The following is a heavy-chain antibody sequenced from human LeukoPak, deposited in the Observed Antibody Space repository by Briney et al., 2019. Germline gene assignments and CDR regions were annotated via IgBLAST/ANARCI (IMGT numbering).Heavy chain of an antibody. CDR3: ARRGYCSSTSCYKDHWFDP. V-gene: IGHV5-51*01. CDR2: IYPGDSDT. J-gene: IGHJ5*02. D-gene: IGHD2-2*02. CDR1: GYSFTSYW. Sequence: GESLKISCKGSGYSFTSYWIGCVRQMPGKGLEWMGIIYPGDSDTRYSPSFQGQVTISADKSISTAYLQWSSLKASDTAMYYCARRGYCSSTSCYKDHWFDPWGQGTLVTVSS.